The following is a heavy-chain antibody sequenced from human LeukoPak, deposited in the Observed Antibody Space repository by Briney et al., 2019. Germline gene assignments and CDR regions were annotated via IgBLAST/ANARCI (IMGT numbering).Heavy chain of an antibody. V-gene: IGHV3-23*01. D-gene: IGHD1-26*01. J-gene: IGHJ6*02. Sequence: GGSLRLSCAASGFTFSSYAMSWVRQAPGKGLDWVSAISGSGADTYYTDSVKGRFTISRDNSKNTLYLQMNSLRVEDTAVYYCAKNLVAATYYYYYYGMDVWGQGTTVTVSS. CDR3: AKNLVAATYYYYYYGMDV. CDR1: GFTFSSYA. CDR2: ISGSGADT.